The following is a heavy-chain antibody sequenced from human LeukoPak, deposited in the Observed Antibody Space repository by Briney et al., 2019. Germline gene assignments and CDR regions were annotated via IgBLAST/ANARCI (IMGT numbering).Heavy chain of an antibody. CDR1: GGSISLSYYY. CDR2: VYYSGTT. J-gene: IGHJ6*03. CDR3: ARTSIAARPRYYYYMDV. D-gene: IGHD6-6*01. V-gene: IGHV4-39*02. Sequence: SETLSLTCSVSGGSISLSYYYWGWIRQPPGKALEWIGSVYYSGTTSYNPSLKSRVTISVDMSKNHFSLRLSSVTAADTAVYYCARTSIAARPRYYYYMDVWGKGTTVTVSS.